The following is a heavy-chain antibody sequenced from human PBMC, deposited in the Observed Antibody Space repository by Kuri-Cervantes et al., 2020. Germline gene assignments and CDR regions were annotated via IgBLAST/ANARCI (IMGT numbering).Heavy chain of an antibody. V-gene: IGHV3-38-3*01. CDR1: GFTFSDYY. J-gene: IGHJ6*02. Sequence: GESLKISCAASGFTFSDYYMSWIRQAPGKGLEWVSYISGGSTYYADSRKGRFTISRDNSKNTLHLQMNSLRAGDTAVYYCARGKYGYCSGGSCHYYGMDVWGQGTTVTVSS. CDR2: ISGGST. D-gene: IGHD2-15*01. CDR3: ARGKYGYCSGGSCHYYGMDV.